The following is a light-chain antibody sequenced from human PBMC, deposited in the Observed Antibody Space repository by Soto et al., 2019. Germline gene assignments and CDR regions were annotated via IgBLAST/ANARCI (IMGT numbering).Light chain of an antibody. J-gene: IGKJ5*01. CDR3: QQFDDSVT. CDR1: HSVSRTY. Sequence: EIVLTQSPGTLSLSPGERATLSCRASHSVSRTYLAWYQQKPGQAPSLLIYGTSDRATGTPDRFSGSGSGTDFTLTISRLEPEDSAVYYCQQFDDSVTFGQGTRLEIK. V-gene: IGKV3-20*01. CDR2: GTS.